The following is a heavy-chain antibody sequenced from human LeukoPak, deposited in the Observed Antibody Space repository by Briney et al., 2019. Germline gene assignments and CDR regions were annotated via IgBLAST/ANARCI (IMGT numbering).Heavy chain of an antibody. Sequence: AGGSLRLSCAASGFTFSGSAMHWVRQASGKGLEWVGRIRSKANSYATAYAASVKGRFTISRDDSKNTAYLQMNSLKTEDTAVYYCARVLRRQWLDSYYYYYYMDVWGKGTTVTISS. D-gene: IGHD6-19*01. CDR3: ARVLRRQWLDSYYYYYYMDV. CDR1: GFTFSGSA. J-gene: IGHJ6*03. V-gene: IGHV3-73*01. CDR2: IRSKANSYAT.